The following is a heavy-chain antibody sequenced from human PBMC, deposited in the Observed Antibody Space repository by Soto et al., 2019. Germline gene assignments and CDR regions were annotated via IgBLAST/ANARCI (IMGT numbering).Heavy chain of an antibody. CDR1: GGSFSGYY. D-gene: IGHD3-10*01. CDR3: ARVRSLWFGELYDSDY. J-gene: IGHJ4*02. CDR2: INHSGST. V-gene: IGHV4-34*01. Sequence: SETLSLTCAVYGGSFSGYYWSWIRQPPGKGLEWIGEINHSGSTNYNPSLKSRVTISVDTSKNQFSLKLSSVTAADTAVYYCARVRSLWFGELYDSDYWGQGTLVTVSS.